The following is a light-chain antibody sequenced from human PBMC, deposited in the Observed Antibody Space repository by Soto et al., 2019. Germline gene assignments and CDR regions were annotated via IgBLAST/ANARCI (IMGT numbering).Light chain of an antibody. J-gene: IGKJ4*01. CDR1: QSISSW. V-gene: IGKV1-5*03. Sequence: DTQMTQSPSTLSASVGDRVTITCRASQSISSWLAWYQPKPGKAPNLLIYKASSLESGVPSRFSGSGSGTEFTLTASSLQPDDCATYYCQQYDSYPLTFGGGTKVEIK. CDR3: QQYDSYPLT. CDR2: KAS.